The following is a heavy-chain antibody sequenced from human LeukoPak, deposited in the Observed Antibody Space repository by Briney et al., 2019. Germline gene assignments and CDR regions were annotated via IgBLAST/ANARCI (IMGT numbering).Heavy chain of an antibody. CDR1: GFTFSSYE. Sequence: PGGSLRLSCAASGFTFSSYEMNWVRQAPGKGLELVSYITSSGSTIYYADSVKGRFTISRDNAKNSLYLQMNRLRAEDTAVYYCARSRIAASPFYYWGQGTLVTVSS. D-gene: IGHD6-6*01. CDR2: ITSSGSTI. J-gene: IGHJ4*02. CDR3: ARSRIAASPFYY. V-gene: IGHV3-48*03.